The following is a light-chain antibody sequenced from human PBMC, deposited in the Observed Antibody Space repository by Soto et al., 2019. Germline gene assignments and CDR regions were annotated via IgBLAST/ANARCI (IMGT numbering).Light chain of an antibody. Sequence: QSALTQPASVSGSPGQSITISCTGPSSDVGAYNYVSWYQQHPGKAPKLMISEVNNRPSGVSNRFSGSKSGNTASLTISGRQAEDEADYYCSSYTTSSTLAFGGGTKLTVL. CDR2: EVN. J-gene: IGLJ2*01. V-gene: IGLV2-14*01. CDR3: SSYTTSSTLA. CDR1: SSDVGAYNY.